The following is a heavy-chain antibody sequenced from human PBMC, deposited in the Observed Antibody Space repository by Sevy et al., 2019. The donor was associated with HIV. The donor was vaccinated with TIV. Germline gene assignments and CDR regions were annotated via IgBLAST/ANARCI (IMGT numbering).Heavy chain of an antibody. J-gene: IGHJ5*02. V-gene: IGHV4-4*07. CDR1: GGSISSYY. Sequence: SETLSLTCTVSGGSISSYYWSWIRQPAGKGLEWIGRIYTSGSTNYNPSLKSRVTMSVDTSKNQFSLKLSSVTAADTAVYYCAKDDSSGYPLFYNWFDPWGQGTLVNVSS. CDR2: IYTSGST. CDR3: AKDDSSGYPLFYNWFDP. D-gene: IGHD3-22*01.